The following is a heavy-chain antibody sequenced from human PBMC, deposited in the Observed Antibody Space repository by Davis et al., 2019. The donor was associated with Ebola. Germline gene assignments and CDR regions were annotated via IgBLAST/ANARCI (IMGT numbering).Heavy chain of an antibody. CDR2: MNPNSGNT. J-gene: IGHJ6*02. V-gene: IGHV1-8*01. CDR3: ARETYYDFWSGYYTGGYYYGMDV. D-gene: IGHD3-3*01. Sequence: ASVKVSCKASGYTFTSYDINWVRQATGQGLEWMGWMNPNSGNTGYAQKFQGRVTMTRNTSISTAYMELSSLRSEDTAVYYCARETYYDFWSGYYTGGYYYGMDVWGQGTTVTVSS. CDR1: GYTFTSYD.